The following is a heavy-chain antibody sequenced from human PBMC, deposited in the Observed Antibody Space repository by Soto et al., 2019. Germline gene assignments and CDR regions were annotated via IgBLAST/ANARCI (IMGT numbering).Heavy chain of an antibody. V-gene: IGHV3-23*01. J-gene: IGHJ3*02. CDR3: AKVRPLRDCTSASCLGAFDI. CDR1: GFTFNSCA. D-gene: IGHD2-2*01. CDR2: ISGSGGAA. Sequence: GGSLRLSCAASGFTFNSCAMTWVRQAPGKGLEWVSAISGSGGAAYYADSVKGRFTISRDNSKNTLYLRMNSLRAEDTAVYYCAKVRPLRDCTSASCLGAFDIWGQGTMVTVSS.